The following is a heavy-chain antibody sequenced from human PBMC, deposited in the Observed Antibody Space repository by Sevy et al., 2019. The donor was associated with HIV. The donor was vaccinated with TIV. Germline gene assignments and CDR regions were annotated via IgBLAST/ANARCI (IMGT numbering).Heavy chain of an antibody. CDR3: ASRDIVKGFDS. D-gene: IGHD2-15*01. V-gene: IGHV1-2*06. CDR2: INPNSGDT. CDR1: GYTFIGFC. J-gene: IGHJ4*02. Sequence: ASVKVSCKASGYTFIGFCIHWVRQAPGEGLEWMGRINPNSGDTDYAQKFQGRVTMTRDTSATTAYMELNRLRSDDTAVYFCASRDIVKGFDSWGRGTLVTVSS.